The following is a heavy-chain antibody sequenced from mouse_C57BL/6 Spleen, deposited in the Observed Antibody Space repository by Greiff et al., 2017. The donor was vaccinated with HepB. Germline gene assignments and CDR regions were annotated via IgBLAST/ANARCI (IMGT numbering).Heavy chain of an antibody. Sequence: EAGGGLVQPKGSLKLSCAASGFTFNTYAMHWVRQAPGKGLEWVARIRSKSSNYATYYADSVKDRFTISRDDSQSMLYLQMNNLKTEDTAMYYCVREGDPYYYGSSPYFDYWGQGTTLTVSS. D-gene: IGHD1-1*01. V-gene: IGHV10-3*01. CDR3: VREGDPYYYGSSPYFDY. J-gene: IGHJ2*01. CDR1: GFTFNTYA. CDR2: IRSKSSNYAT.